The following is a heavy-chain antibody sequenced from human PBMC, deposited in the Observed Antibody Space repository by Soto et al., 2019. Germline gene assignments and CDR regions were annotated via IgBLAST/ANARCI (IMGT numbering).Heavy chain of an antibody. Sequence: QVQLVQSGAEVKKPGSSVKVSCKASGGTFSSYAISWVRQAPGQGLEWMGGIIPIFGTANYAQKFQGRVTITADKSTSTAYMELSSRRSEDTAVYYCARGLSDFYYDSSGYYDYWGQGTLVTVSS. J-gene: IGHJ4*02. D-gene: IGHD3-22*01. CDR2: IIPIFGTA. V-gene: IGHV1-69*06. CDR3: ARGLSDFYYDSSGYYDY. CDR1: GGTFSSYA.